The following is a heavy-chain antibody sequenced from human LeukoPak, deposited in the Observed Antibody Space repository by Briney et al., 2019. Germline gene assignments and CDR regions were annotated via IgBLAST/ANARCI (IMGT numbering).Heavy chain of an antibody. CDR1: GFTFSSYA. D-gene: IGHD2/OR15-2a*01. CDR2: ISSNGGST. J-gene: IGHJ4*02. CDR3: ARVNLLGYDC. V-gene: IGHV3-64*01. Sequence: GGSLRLSCAASGFTFSSYAMHWVRQAPGKGLEYVSAISSNGGSTLYANSVKGRFTISRDNSKNTLYLQMGSLRAEDMAVYYCARVNLLGYDCWGQGTLVTVSS.